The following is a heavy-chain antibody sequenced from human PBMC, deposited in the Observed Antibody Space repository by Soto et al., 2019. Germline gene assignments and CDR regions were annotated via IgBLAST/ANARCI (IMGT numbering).Heavy chain of an antibody. CDR1: GFTFSSYA. CDR2: ISGSGGST. D-gene: IGHD3-3*01. V-gene: IGHV3-23*01. J-gene: IGHJ4*02. Sequence: GGSLRLSCAASGFTFSSYAMSWVRQAPGKGLEWVSAISGSGGSTYYADSVKGRFTISRDNSKNTLYLQMNSLRAEDTAVYYCAKDSLVLRFLERAFGVFDYWGQGTLVTVSS. CDR3: AKDSLVLRFLERAFGVFDY.